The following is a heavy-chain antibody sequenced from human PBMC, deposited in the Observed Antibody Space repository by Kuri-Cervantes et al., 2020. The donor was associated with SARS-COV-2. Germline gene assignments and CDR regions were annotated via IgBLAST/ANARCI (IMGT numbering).Heavy chain of an antibody. D-gene: IGHD6-19*01. Sequence: ESLKISCAASGFTFSSYWMSWVRQAPGKGLEWIGEINHSGSTNYNPSLKSRVTISVDTSKNQFSLKLSSVTAADTAVYYCARGPLSSGWFRTSGAHDYWGQGTLVTVSS. CDR1: GFTFSSYW. J-gene: IGHJ4*02. V-gene: IGHV4-34*01. CDR2: INHSGST. CDR3: ARGPLSSGWFRTSGAHDY.